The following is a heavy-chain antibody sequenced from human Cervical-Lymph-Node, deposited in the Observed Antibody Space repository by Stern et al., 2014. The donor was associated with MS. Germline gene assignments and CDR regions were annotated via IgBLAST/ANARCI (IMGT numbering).Heavy chain of an antibody. V-gene: IGHV3-30*03. CDR1: GFTFSSYG. CDR2: ISYDGNHK. J-gene: IGHJ4*02. Sequence: VQLVESGGTVVQPGRSLRLSCAASGFTFSSYGMHLVRQAPGQGLELVTVISYDGNHKYYAASVKGRFTISRDNSKNTLHLQMNSVTPDDTAIYYCARDYEDTSMLFDHWGQGTLVTVSS. D-gene: IGHD2-8*01. CDR3: ARDYEDTSMLFDH.